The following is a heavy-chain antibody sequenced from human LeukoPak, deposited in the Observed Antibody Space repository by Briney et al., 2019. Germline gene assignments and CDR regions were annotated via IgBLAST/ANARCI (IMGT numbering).Heavy chain of an antibody. V-gene: IGHV4-39*07. CDR2: IYYSGST. Sequence: PSETLSLTCTVSGGSISSSSYYWGWIRQPPGKGLEWIGSIYYSGSTYYNPSLKSRVTISVDTSKNQFSLKLSSVTAADTAVYYCARESIWFGGLDYWGQGTLVTVSS. CDR3: ARESIWFGGLDY. J-gene: IGHJ4*02. D-gene: IGHD3-10*01. CDR1: GGSISSSSYY.